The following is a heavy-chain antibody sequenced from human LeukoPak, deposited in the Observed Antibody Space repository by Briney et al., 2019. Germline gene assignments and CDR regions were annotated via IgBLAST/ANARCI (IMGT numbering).Heavy chain of an antibody. D-gene: IGHD3-10*01. J-gene: IGHJ2*01. CDR3: ARGKSGSYRYWYFDL. Sequence: SETLSLTCTVSGGSISSSSYYWGWIRQPPGKGLEWIGSIYYSGSTYCNPSLKSRVTISVDTSKNQFSLKLSSVTAADTAVYYCARGKSGSYRYWYFDLWGRGTLVTVSS. CDR2: IYYSGST. CDR1: GGSISSSSYY. V-gene: IGHV4-39*07.